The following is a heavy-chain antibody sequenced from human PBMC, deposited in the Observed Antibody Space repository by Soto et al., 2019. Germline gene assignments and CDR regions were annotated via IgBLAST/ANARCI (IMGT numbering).Heavy chain of an antibody. Sequence: GESLKISCEASGYSFTFYWIAWVRQLPGKGLEWMGIIYPDDSDTRYSPSFQGQVTISADKSISTAYLQWSSLKASDTAMYYCATHGTHYYDSSGYYDYYYYYGMDVWGQGTTVTVSS. CDR1: GYSFTFYW. J-gene: IGHJ6*02. V-gene: IGHV5-51*01. CDR3: ATHGTHYYDSSGYYDYYYYYGMDV. CDR2: IYPDDSDT. D-gene: IGHD3-22*01.